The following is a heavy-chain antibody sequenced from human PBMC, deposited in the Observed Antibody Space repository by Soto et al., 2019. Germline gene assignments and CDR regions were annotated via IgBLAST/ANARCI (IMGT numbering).Heavy chain of an antibody. CDR1: GYTFSSNA. D-gene: IGHD3-10*01. Sequence: ASVKVSCKASGYTFSSNAIHWPRQAPGQELEWMGWFNCGNGYARYSQNFQDRVTLTRDASASNSYMELGSLRSEYMAIFYCATGTYTSGGSPIFALDVWGQGTTVTVSS. CDR2: FNCGNGYA. V-gene: IGHV1-3*01. CDR3: ATGTYTSGGSPIFALDV. J-gene: IGHJ6*02.